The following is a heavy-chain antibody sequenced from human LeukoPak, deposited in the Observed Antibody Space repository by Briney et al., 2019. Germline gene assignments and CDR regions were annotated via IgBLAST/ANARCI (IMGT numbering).Heavy chain of an antibody. J-gene: IGHJ4*02. CDR2: ISGYNGNT. V-gene: IGHV1-18*01. CDR1: GYIFTNFG. CDR3: ARDLTHRRNYDNSGYQIVPAF. D-gene: IGHD3-22*01. Sequence: ASVKVSCKSSGYIFTNFGISWVRQARGQGLEWMGWISGYNGNTKYVQKFQGRVTMTTDTSTSTAYMELRSMKSDDTAVYKCARDLTHRRNYDNSGYQIVPAFWGQGTLVTVSS.